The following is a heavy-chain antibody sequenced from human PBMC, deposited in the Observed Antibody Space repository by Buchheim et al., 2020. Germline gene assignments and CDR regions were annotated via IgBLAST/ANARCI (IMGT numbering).Heavy chain of an antibody. V-gene: IGHV3-30*18. J-gene: IGHJ6*03. CDR1: GFTFGSYG. CDR3: AKDRQAMTTGYYYMDV. CDR2: ISYDGSNK. Sequence: QVQLVESGGGVVQPGRSLRLSCAASGFTFGSYGMHWVRQAPGKGLEWVAFISYDGSNKYYADSVKGRFTISSDNSKNTLYLQMNSLRAEDTAVYHCAKDRQAMTTGYYYMDVWGKGTT. D-gene: IGHD4-11*01.